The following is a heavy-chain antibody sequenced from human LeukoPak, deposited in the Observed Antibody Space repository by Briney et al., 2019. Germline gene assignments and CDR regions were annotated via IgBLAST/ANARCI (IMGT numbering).Heavy chain of an antibody. Sequence: GGSLRLSFAASGFTFSSYGMHWVRQAPGKGLEWVAVIWYDGGNKYYADSVKGRFTISRDNSKNTLYLQMNSLRAEDTAVYYCARGEGIAAADTRFYFDYWGQGTLVTVSS. D-gene: IGHD6-13*01. J-gene: IGHJ4*02. V-gene: IGHV3-33*01. CDR3: ARGEGIAAADTRFYFDY. CDR2: IWYDGGNK. CDR1: GFTFSSYG.